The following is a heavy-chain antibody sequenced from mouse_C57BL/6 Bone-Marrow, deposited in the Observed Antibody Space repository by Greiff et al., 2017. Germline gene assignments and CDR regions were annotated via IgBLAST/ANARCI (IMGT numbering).Heavy chain of an antibody. CDR3: ARRRDGYLRAWFAY. D-gene: IGHD2-3*01. CDR1: GYTFTSYW. CDR2: IHPNSGST. V-gene: IGHV1-64*01. Sequence: QVQLQQPGAELVKPGASVKLSCKASGYTFTSYWMHWVKQRPGQGLEWIGMIHPNSGSTNYNEKFKSKATLTVDKSSSTAYMQLSSLTSEDSAVYYCARRRDGYLRAWFAYWGQGTLVTVSA. J-gene: IGHJ3*01.